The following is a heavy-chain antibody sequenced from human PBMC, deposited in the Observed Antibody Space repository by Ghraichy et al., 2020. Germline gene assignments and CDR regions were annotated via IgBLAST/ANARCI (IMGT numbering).Heavy chain of an antibody. J-gene: IGHJ6*02. V-gene: IGHV4-39*01. CDR1: GDSISSSSYY. CDR3: ASRMFSSSWYQIPDYGVDV. CDR2: IYYSGST. D-gene: IGHD6-13*01. Sequence: SETLSLTCTVSGDSISSSSYYWGWIRQSPGKGLEWIGSIYYSGSTYHNPSLNSRVTISADTSKNQFSLKLSSVTAADTAVYYCASRMFSSSWYQIPDYGVDVWGQGTTVTVSS.